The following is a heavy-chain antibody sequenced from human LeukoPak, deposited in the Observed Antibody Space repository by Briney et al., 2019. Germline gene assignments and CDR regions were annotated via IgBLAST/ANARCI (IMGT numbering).Heavy chain of an antibody. CDR2: IWYDGSDK. D-gene: IGHD6-19*01. CDR3: ASILLSSGGWWYFDY. J-gene: IGHJ4*02. V-gene: IGHV3-33*01. CDR1: GFTFNNYG. Sequence: GRSLRLSCAVSGFTFNNYGMHWVRQAPGKGLEWVAVIWYDGSDKYYADSVKGRSTISRDNSKNMLYLQMNSLRAEDTTVYYCASILLSSGGWWYFDYWGQGTLVTVSS.